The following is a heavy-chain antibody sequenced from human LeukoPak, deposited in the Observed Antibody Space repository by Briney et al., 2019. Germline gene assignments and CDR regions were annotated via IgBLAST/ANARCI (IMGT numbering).Heavy chain of an antibody. CDR3: EARGDYENFYYYGMDV. CDR1: GFTFSSYA. Sequence: GGSLRLSCAASGFTFSSYAMNWVRQAPGKGLEWVSYISSSSTIYYADSVKGRFTISRDNAKNSLYLQMNSLRDEDTAVYYCEARGDYENFYYYGMDVWGQGTTVTVSS. CDR2: ISSSSTI. J-gene: IGHJ6*02. D-gene: IGHD4-17*01. V-gene: IGHV3-48*02.